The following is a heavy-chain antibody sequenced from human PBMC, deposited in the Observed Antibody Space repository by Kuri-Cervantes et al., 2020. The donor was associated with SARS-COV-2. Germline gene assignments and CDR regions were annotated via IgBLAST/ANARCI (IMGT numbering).Heavy chain of an antibody. CDR2: IKGGSGTT. Sequence: GESLKISCAASGFTFSSYAMSWVRQAPGKGLEWVSCIKGGSGTTYYAASVKGRFTVSRDNAKNTLHLLMSSLRVEDTAMYYCARDLGAAPDFWGQGTQVTVSS. CDR1: GFTFSSYA. V-gene: IGHV3-23*01. CDR3: ARDLGAAPDF. J-gene: IGHJ4*02. D-gene: IGHD3-16*01.